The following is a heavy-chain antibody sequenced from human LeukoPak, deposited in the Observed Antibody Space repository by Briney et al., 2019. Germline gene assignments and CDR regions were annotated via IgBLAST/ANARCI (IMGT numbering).Heavy chain of an antibody. Sequence: GGSLRLSCAVSGFTFSSYWMSWVRQAPGKGLEWVANIKQDGSEKYYVDSVKGRFTISRDNAKNSLYLQMNSLRAEDTAVYYCARSPLQLPSYYYYYYGMDVWGQGTTVTVSS. J-gene: IGHJ6*02. V-gene: IGHV3-7*01. CDR2: IKQDGSEK. CDR1: GFTFSSYW. CDR3: ARSPLQLPSYYYYYYGMDV. D-gene: IGHD5-18*01.